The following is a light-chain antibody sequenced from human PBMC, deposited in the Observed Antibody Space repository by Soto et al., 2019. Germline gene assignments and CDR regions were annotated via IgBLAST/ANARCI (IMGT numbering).Light chain of an antibody. CDR2: EVS. V-gene: IGLV2-14*01. CDR3: SSYTAFSTWV. CDR1: SNDVGGYNY. Sequence: QSALTQPASVSGSPGQSITISCTGTSNDVGGYNYVSWYQQHPGKAPQLIIYEVSNRPSGVSHRFSGSKSGDTASLTISGLQAEDGADYYCSSYTAFSTWVFGGGTHLTVL. J-gene: IGLJ3*02.